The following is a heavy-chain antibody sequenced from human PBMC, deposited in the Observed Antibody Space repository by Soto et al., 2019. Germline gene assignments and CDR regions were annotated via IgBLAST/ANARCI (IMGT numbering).Heavy chain of an antibody. CDR3: ARDAPPDDY. Sequence: PGGSLRLSCAASGFTLSSYSMSWVRQAPGKGLEWVSYISSSSSTIYYADSVKGRFTISRDNAKNSLYLQMNSLRAEDTAVYYCARDAPPDDYWGQGTLVTVSS. V-gene: IGHV3-48*01. J-gene: IGHJ4*02. CDR1: GFTLSSYS. CDR2: ISSSSSTI.